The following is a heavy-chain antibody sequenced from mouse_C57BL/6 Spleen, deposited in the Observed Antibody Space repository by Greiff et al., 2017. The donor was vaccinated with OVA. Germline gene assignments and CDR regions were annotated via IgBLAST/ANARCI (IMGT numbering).Heavy chain of an antibody. V-gene: IGHV1-64*01. Sequence: QVHVKQSGAELVKPGASVKLSCKASGYTFTSYWMHWVKQRPGQGLEWIGMIHPNSGSTNYNEKFKSKATLTVDKSSSTAYMQLSSLTSEDSAVYYCARGGTTYYYAMDYWGQGTSVTVSS. D-gene: IGHD5-5*01. CDR3: ARGGTTYYYAMDY. J-gene: IGHJ4*01. CDR2: IHPNSGST. CDR1: GYTFTSYW.